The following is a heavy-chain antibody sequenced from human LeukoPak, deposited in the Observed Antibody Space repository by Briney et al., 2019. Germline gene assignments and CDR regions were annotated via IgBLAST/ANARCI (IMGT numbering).Heavy chain of an antibody. CDR3: ATLLRSGTYDY. CDR1: GGSISSADYY. CDR2: IYYSGST. Sequence: PSETLSLTCTVSGGSISSADYYWRWIRQPPGKGLEWIGYIYYSGSTYYNPSLKSRVTVSIDTSKSQFSLNPSSVTAADTAVYYCATLLRSGTYDYWGQGTLVTVSS. J-gene: IGHJ4*02. V-gene: IGHV4-30-4*01. D-gene: IGHD2-2*01.